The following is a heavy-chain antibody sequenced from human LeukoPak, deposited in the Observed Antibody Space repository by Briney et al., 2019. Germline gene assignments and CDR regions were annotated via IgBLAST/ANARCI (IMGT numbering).Heavy chain of an antibody. D-gene: IGHD3-9*01. CDR2: IWYDGSNK. Sequence: GGSLRLSCAASGFTFNSYGMHWVRQAPGKGLEWVAVIWYDGSNKYYADSVKGRFTISRDNSKNTLYLQMNSLRAEDTAVCYCARNLADGAGYDKGIDYWGQGTLVTVSS. J-gene: IGHJ4*02. CDR1: GFTFNSYG. CDR3: ARNLADGAGYDKGIDY. V-gene: IGHV3-33*01.